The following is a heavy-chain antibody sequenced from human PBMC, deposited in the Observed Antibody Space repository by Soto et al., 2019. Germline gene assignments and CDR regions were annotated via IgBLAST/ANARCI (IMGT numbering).Heavy chain of an antibody. CDR2: ISPYNNNNI. Sequence: QIQLVQSGGEVKKPGASVQVSCKASGYTFISYGISWVRQAPGQGLEWMGWISPYNNNNIKCAQKVQGRVTLTTETSTPPAYMELSSLTSVDSAVYYCAIDDLRSSWSEFWGQGTLVTVSS. CDR3: AIDDLRSSWSEF. V-gene: IGHV1-18*01. CDR1: GYTFISYG. D-gene: IGHD6-13*01. J-gene: IGHJ1*01.